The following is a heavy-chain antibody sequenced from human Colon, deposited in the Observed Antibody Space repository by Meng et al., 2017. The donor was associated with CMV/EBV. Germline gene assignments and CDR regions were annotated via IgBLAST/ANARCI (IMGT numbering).Heavy chain of an antibody. D-gene: IGHD4/OR15-4a*01. CDR3: AKGRARNDYWFDP. CDR2: IYSSGST. V-gene: IGHV4-59*01. CDR1: GDSISNYY. Sequence: QVQLQASGPGLVKPSETLSLPCAVSGDSISNYYWSWIRQSTGKGLEWIGYIYSSGSTNYNPSLKSRVTISIDTSKNQFSLKLTSVTAADTAVYYCAKGRARNDYWFDPWGQGTLVTVSS. J-gene: IGHJ5*02.